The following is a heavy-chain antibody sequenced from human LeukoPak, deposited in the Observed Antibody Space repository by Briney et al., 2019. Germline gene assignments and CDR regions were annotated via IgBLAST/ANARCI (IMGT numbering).Heavy chain of an antibody. V-gene: IGHV3-48*04. CDR1: GFTFSSYS. CDR2: ISSDGATT. J-gene: IGHJ1*01. CDR3: AGSTLWSAIFQY. Sequence: GGSLRLSCAASGFTFSSYSMTWVRQAPGEGLQWVSYISSDGATTYYADSVKGRFIISRDNAKNSLFLQINSLRAEDTAVYYCAGSTLWSAIFQYWGQGTLVTVSS. D-gene: IGHD3-3*01.